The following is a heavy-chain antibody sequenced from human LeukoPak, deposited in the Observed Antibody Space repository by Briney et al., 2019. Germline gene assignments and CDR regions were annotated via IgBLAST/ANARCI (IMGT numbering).Heavy chain of an antibody. CDR2: ISSNSNYI. J-gene: IGHJ5*02. V-gene: IGHV3-21*01. CDR1: GFTFSNYS. CDR3: AGDMGGEVPAAMRESWFDH. D-gene: IGHD2-2*01. Sequence: SGGSLRLSCAASGFTFSNYSMNWVRQAPGKGLEWVCPISSNSNYIYYADSVKGRCTISRDNAKNSMYLEMNSLRAEDTAVYYCAGDMGGEVPAAMRESWFDHWGQGTLVTVSS.